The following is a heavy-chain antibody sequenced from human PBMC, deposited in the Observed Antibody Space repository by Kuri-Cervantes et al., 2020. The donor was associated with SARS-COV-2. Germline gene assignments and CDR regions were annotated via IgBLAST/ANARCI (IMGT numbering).Heavy chain of an antibody. Sequence: GGSLRLSCAASGFTFDDYTMHWVRQAPGKGLEWVAVISHDGKNKKCIASGKGRFTISRDNSQNTLFLHMKSLRSEDTAMYYCAKDRVGVQDFWGQGTLVTVSS. CDR1: GFTFDDYT. CDR2: ISHDGKNK. D-gene: IGHD2-21*01. J-gene: IGHJ4*02. CDR3: AKDRVGVQDF. V-gene: IGHV3-30*18.